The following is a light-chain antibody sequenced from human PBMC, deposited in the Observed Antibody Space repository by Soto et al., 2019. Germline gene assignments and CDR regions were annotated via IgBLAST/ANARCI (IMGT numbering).Light chain of an antibody. V-gene: IGLV1-51*01. CDR1: SSNIGNNF. CDR3: GSGDSLLTYV. Sequence: QSVLTQPPSVSAAPGQKVTISCSGSSSNIGNNFVTWYQQLPGTAPKLLIYDNNKRPSGIPDRFSGSQSGTSATLGISGLQTGDEAVYYCGSGDSLLTYVFGTGTKLTVL. J-gene: IGLJ1*01. CDR2: DNN.